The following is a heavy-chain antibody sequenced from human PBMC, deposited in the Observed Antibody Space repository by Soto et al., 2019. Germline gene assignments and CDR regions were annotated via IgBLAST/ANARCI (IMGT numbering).Heavy chain of an antibody. V-gene: IGHV4-34*01. CDR3: AGDPDSHYNDSHASSYP. CDR1: GGSFSGYY. CDR2: IKHSGDT. D-gene: IGHD3-22*01. J-gene: IGHJ5*02. Sequence: SETLSLTCAVYGGSFSGYYWSWIRQPPGKGLGWIGEIKHSGDTNDNPSLKSRVTLSVDTSKNQFSLKLTSVTAADTAVYYCAGDPDSHYNDSHASSYPWGQGTLVTVSS.